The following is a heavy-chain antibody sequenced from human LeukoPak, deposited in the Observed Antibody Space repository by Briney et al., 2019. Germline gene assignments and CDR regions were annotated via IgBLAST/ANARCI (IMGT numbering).Heavy chain of an antibody. CDR1: GYSISSGYY. V-gene: IGHV4-38-2*02. Sequence: SETLSLTCTVSGYSISSGYYWGWIRQPPGKGLEWIGSIYHSGSTYYNPSLKSRVTISVDTSKNQFSLKLSSVTAADTAVYYCARHPYSSGWHLAYYFDYWGQGTLVTVSS. CDR2: IYHSGST. J-gene: IGHJ4*02. D-gene: IGHD6-19*01. CDR3: ARHPYSSGWHLAYYFDY.